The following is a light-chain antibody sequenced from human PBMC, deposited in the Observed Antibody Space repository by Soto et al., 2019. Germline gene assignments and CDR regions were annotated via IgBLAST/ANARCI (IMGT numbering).Light chain of an antibody. CDR3: QQYVGLPPT. CDR2: GAS. J-gene: IGKJ1*01. CDR1: QSVSSSH. Sequence: DMVLTQCPDTLSFSPGETATLSCLASQSVSSSHIAWYQQKPGQSPRLLIDGASSRASGIPDRFSGSGSGTDFTLTISRLEPEDFAVYYCQQYVGLPPTFGQGTKVDIK. V-gene: IGKV3-20*01.